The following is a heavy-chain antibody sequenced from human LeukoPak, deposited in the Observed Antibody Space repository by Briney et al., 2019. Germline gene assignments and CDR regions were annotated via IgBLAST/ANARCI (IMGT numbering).Heavy chain of an antibody. CDR2: ISGSGGST. CDR1: GFTFSSYA. D-gene: IGHD6-6*01. CDR3: ARVSPGLIAALAFDY. J-gene: IGHJ4*02. V-gene: IGHV3-23*01. Sequence: GGSLRLSCAASGFTFSSYAMSWVRQAPGKGLEWVSAISGSGGSTYYGDSVKGRFTISRDNSKNTLYLQMNSLRAEDTAVYYCARVSPGLIAALAFDYWGQGTLVTVSS.